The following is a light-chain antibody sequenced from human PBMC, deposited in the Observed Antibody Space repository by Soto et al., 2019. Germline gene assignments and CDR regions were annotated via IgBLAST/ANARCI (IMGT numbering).Light chain of an antibody. CDR3: PQYDPNPWT. J-gene: IGKJ1*01. Sequence: DIQMTQSPSTLSASVGDSVTITCRASQTINNWLAWSQQKPGKSPKLLIYQASSLESGVPSRFSGSGSGTEFTLTISSLQPDDSATYFCPQYDPNPWTFGHGTTVAIK. CDR1: QTINNW. CDR2: QAS. V-gene: IGKV1-5*03.